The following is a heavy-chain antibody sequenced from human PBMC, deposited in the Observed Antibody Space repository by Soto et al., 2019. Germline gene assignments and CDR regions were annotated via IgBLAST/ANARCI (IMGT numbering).Heavy chain of an antibody. J-gene: IGHJ4*02. CDR2: IRNKVKSYTT. V-gene: IGHV3-72*01. CDR3: TREAAYTGDDRSFYF. D-gene: IGHD5-12*01. Sequence: EVQLVESGGGLVQPGGSLRLSCAASGFTFSDHHMDWVRQAPGKGLEWVGRIRNKVKSYTTEDAASVKGRFTISRDDSKNSVYLQLNSLKTEDTAVYYCTREAAYTGDDRSFYFWGQGTLVTVSS. CDR1: GFTFSDHH.